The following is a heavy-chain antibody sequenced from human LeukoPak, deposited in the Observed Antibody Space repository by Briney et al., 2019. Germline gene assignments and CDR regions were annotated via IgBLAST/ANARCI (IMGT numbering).Heavy chain of an antibody. CDR2: ISAYNGNT. CDR3: ARETDVYYDSSGYPGH. V-gene: IGHV1-18*01. Sequence: GGSLRLSCAASGFTFTSYGISWVRQAPGQGLEWIGWISAYNGNTNYAQKLQGRVTMTTDTSTSTAYMEPRSLRSDDTAVYYCARETDVYYDSSGYPGHWGQGTLVTVSS. CDR1: GFTFTSYG. J-gene: IGHJ4*02. D-gene: IGHD3-22*01.